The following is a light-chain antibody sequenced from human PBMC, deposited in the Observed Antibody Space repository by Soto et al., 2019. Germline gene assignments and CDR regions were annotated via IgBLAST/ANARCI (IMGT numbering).Light chain of an antibody. Sequence: DIQMTQSPPSLSASVGDRVTITCRASQGIGDSLAWYQQKPGTAPKLLIYSASTLQSGVPSRFSGSGSGTDFTLTISSLQPEDFAAYYCQKYNTVPATFGQGTRLEIK. J-gene: IGKJ5*01. CDR1: QGIGDS. CDR3: QKYNTVPAT. CDR2: SAS. V-gene: IGKV1-27*01.